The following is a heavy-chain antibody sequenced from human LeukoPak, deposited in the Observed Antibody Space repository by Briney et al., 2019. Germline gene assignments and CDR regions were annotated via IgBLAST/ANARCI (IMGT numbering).Heavy chain of an antibody. CDR3: ARLPYCSSTTCYYPYYCED. J-gene: IGHJ4*02. CDR1: GFSISSGHY. CDR2: IHHSGST. V-gene: IGHV4-38-2*01. D-gene: IGHD2-2*01. Sequence: SETLSVTCGVSGFSISSGHYWGWIRQPPGEGLEWIGSIHHSGSTYYNPSLKSRVTISVDTSKNQFSLNLRSVTAADTAVYYCARLPYCSSTTCYYPYYCEDGGQGTLVTVSS.